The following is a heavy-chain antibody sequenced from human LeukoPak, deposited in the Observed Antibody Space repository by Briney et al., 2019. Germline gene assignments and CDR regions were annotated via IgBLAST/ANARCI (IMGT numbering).Heavy chain of an antibody. CDR2: SIPIFGTA. V-gene: IGHV1-69*05. J-gene: IGHJ6*03. D-gene: IGHD5-12*01. CDR1: GGTFSSYA. Sequence: ASVKVSCKASGGTFSSYAISWVRQAPGQGLEWMGGSIPIFGTANYAQKFQGRVTITTDESTSTAYMELSSLRSEDTAVYYCARDNYDMWLRRSYYYYYTDVWGKGTTVTVSS. CDR3: ARDNYDMWLRRSYYYYYTDV.